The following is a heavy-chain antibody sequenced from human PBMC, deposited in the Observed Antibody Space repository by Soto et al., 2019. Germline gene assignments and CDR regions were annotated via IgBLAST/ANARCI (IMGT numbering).Heavy chain of an antibody. V-gene: IGHV1-18*01. CDR3: VLVDVDVNPSPQDV. J-gene: IGHJ6*02. D-gene: IGHD2-21*01. CDR1: AYTFTSNG. Sequence: ASVKVSCKASAYTFTSNGISCVRQAPGQGLERMGWISAYNCNTNYAQKLPVRITLTTDTSTSTTHMELRSLRSFDPAIYSFVLVDVDVNPSPQDVWGRGTTVTVSS. CDR2: ISAYNCNT.